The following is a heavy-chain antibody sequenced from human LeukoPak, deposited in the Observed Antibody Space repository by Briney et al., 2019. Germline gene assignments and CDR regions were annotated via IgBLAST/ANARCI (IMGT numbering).Heavy chain of an antibody. D-gene: IGHD3-22*01. V-gene: IGHV4-4*07. CDR2: IYTSGST. Sequence: PSETLSLTCTVSGGSISSYYWSWIRQPAGKGLEWIGRIYTSGSTSYNPSLRSRVTMSVDTSKNQFSLKLSSVTAADTAVYYCARGLVVVPHYYYYYMDVWGKGTTVTVSS. CDR1: GGSISSYY. J-gene: IGHJ6*03. CDR3: ARGLVVVPHYYYYYMDV.